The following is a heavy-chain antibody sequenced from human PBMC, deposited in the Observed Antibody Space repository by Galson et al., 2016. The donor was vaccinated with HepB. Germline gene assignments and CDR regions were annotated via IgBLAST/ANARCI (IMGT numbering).Heavy chain of an antibody. Sequence: SLRLSCAASGFTFSSYAMIWVRQAPGKGLEWVSAISPSGDSTYYTDSVKGRFAISRDNSKNTLYLQMSSLRAEDTALYYCAKALRVTAAGIPDFDYWGQGTLVTVSS. CDR3: AKALRVTAAGIPDFDY. V-gene: IGHV3-23*01. J-gene: IGHJ4*02. CDR2: ISPSGDST. CDR1: GFTFSSYA. D-gene: IGHD6-13*01.